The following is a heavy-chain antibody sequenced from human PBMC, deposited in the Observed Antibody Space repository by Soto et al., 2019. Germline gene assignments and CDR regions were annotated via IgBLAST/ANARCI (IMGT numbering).Heavy chain of an antibody. CDR2: INAGNGNT. CDR1: GYTFTSDA. CDR3: ARDLEMATITGYYFDY. Sequence: ASVKVSCKASGYTFTSDAMHWVRQAPGQRLEWMGWINAGNGNTKYSQKFQGRATITRDTSASTVYMELSSLRSEDTAVYYCARDLEMATITGYYFDYWGQGTLVTVSS. V-gene: IGHV1-3*01. J-gene: IGHJ4*02. D-gene: IGHD5-12*01.